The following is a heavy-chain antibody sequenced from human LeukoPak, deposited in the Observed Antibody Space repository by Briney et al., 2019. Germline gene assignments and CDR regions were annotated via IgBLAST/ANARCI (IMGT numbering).Heavy chain of an antibody. D-gene: IGHD3-22*01. V-gene: IGHV4-30-4*01. Sequence: PSETLSLTCTVSGGSISSGDYYWSWIRQPPGKGLEWIGYIYYSGSTYYNPSLKSRVTISVDTFKNQFSLKLSSVTAADTAVYYCARGGDYYDSSGYPFDYWGQGTLVTVSS. CDR1: GGSISSGDYY. CDR2: IYYSGST. J-gene: IGHJ4*02. CDR3: ARGGDYYDSSGYPFDY.